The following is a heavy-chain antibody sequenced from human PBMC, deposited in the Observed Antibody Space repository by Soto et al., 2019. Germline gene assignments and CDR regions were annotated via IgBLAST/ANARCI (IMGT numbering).Heavy chain of an antibody. Sequence: GGSLRHSCAASGFTFSSYAMSWVRQAPGKGLEWVSAISGSGGSTYYADSVKGRFTISRDNSKNTLYLQMNSLRAEDTAVYYCAKDPRSYGSGSLGFYWGQGTLVTVS. D-gene: IGHD3-10*01. V-gene: IGHV3-23*01. CDR3: AKDPRSYGSGSLGFY. CDR1: GFTFSSYA. J-gene: IGHJ4*02. CDR2: ISGSGGST.